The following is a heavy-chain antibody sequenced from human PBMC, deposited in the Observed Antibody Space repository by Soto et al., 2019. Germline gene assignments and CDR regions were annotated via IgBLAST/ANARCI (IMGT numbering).Heavy chain of an antibody. Sequence: QVQLQESGPGLVKPSQTLSLTCTVSGGSISCGGYYWSWIRQHPGKGREWIGYIYYSGSTYYNPSLKSRVTIAVDTSKNQFCLKLSSVTAADTAVYYCARDLQYRRLFYGMDIWGQGTTVTVSS. CDR3: ARDLQYRRLFYGMDI. CDR1: GGSISCGGYY. V-gene: IGHV4-31*03. CDR2: IYYSGST. D-gene: IGHD1-1*01. J-gene: IGHJ6*02.